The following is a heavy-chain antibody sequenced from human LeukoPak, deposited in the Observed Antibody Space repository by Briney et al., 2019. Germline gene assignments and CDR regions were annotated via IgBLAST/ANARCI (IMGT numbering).Heavy chain of an antibody. Sequence: SETLSLTCAVYGGSFSGYYWSWIRQPPGKGLEWIGEINHSGSTNYNPSLKSRVTISVDTSKNQFSLKLSSVTAADTAVYYCARHQNWRAGGFDYWGQGTLVTVSS. J-gene: IGHJ4*02. CDR2: INHSGST. V-gene: IGHV4-34*01. CDR1: GGSFSGYY. D-gene: IGHD3-16*01. CDR3: ARHQNWRAGGFDY.